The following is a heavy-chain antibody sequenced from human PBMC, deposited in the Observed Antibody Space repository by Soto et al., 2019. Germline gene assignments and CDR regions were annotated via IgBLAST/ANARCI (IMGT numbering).Heavy chain of an antibody. D-gene: IGHD2-15*01. CDR3: ARGQVVAAQH. V-gene: IGHV4-30-2*01. CDR2: IYHSGRT. CDR1: GGSISSGGYS. J-gene: IGHJ4*02. Sequence: QLQLQESGSGLVKPSQTLSLTCAVSGGSISSGGYSWSWIRQPPGKGLEWIGYIYHSGRTDYNPSLKIRVTISVDRSKSQFSLKLSSVTAADTAVYYCARGQVVAAQHWGQGTLVTVSS.